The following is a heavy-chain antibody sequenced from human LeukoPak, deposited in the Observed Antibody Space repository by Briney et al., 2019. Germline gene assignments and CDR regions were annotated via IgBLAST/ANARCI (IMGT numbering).Heavy chain of an antibody. Sequence: KPSETLSLTCAVSGYSISSGYYWGWIRQPPGKGLEWIGSIYHSGSTYYNPSLKSRVTISVDTSKNQFSLKLSSVTAADTAVYYCAVDTAMSKVYWGQGTLVTVSS. CDR3: AVDTAMSKVY. CDR1: GYSISSGYY. V-gene: IGHV4-38-2*01. D-gene: IGHD5-18*01. J-gene: IGHJ4*02. CDR2: IYHSGST.